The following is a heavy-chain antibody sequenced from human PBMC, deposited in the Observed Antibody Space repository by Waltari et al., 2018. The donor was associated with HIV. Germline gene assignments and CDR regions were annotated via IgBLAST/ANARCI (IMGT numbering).Heavy chain of an antibody. D-gene: IGHD2-21*01. CDR1: RFIIEDFD. J-gene: IGHJ3*02. CDR2: ISSNGRTI. V-gene: IGHV3-9*01. Sequence: QLVVSGGGLVQPGRSLRLSFAASRFIIEDFDMHWVRQAPGKGLEWVSSISSNGRTIVYADSVKGRFTISRDTARDILYLQMNSLRAEDTALYFCASGDEDYGGDGGAFDIWGQGTMVTVSS. CDR3: ASGDEDYGGDGGAFDI.